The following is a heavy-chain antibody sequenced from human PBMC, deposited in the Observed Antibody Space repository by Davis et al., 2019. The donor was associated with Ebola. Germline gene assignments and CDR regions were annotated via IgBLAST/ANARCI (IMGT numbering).Heavy chain of an antibody. CDR1: GGSFSGYY. Sequence: SETLSLTCAVYGGSFSGYYWSWIRQPPGKGLEWIGEINHSGSTNYNPSLKSRVTISVDKSKNQFSLKLSSATAADTAVYYCARTAPYYYYGMDVWGQGTTVTVSS. J-gene: IGHJ6*02. CDR3: ARTAPYYYYGMDV. CDR2: INHSGST. V-gene: IGHV4-34*01.